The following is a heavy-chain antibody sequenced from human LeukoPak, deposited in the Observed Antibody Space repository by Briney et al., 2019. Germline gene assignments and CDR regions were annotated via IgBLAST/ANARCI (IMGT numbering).Heavy chain of an antibody. CDR1: GFTCSSYW. J-gene: IGHJ5*01. CDR2: INSGGSGT. D-gene: IGHD4-23*01. Sequence: GGSLRRSCAASGFTCSSYWRHWLGQAQGKGRVWVSRINSGGSGTIYADSVSSRFTISNDNAKNTLYLQVNSLRAEDTAVYYCARTEGTVAYDSWGQGTLVTVSS. CDR3: ARTEGTVAYDS. V-gene: IGHV3-74*01.